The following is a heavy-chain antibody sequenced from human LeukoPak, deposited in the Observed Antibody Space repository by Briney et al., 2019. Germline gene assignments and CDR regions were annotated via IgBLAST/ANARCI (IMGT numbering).Heavy chain of an antibody. D-gene: IGHD3-3*01. J-gene: IGHJ6*02. V-gene: IGHV4-34*01. CDR2: ISHSGST. Sequence: SETLSLTCAVYGGSFSGYYWSWIRQPPGKGLEWIGEISHSGSTNYNPSLKSRVTISVDTSKNQFSLKLSSVTAADTAVYYCARGRRYDFWSGYYQNHYGMDVWGQGTTVTVSS. CDR3: ARGRRYDFWSGYYQNHYGMDV. CDR1: GGSFSGYY.